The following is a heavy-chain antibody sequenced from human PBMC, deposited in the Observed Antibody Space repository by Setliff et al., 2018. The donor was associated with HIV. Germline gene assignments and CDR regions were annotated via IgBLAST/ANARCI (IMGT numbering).Heavy chain of an antibody. CDR3: ARREGVRYSSGYYGGSFDI. V-gene: IGHV4-59*08. D-gene: IGHD6-19*01. Sequence: SETLSLTCTVSGGSMKPYYWSWIRQPPGKGPEWIGFIYFNGVTDYNPSLKSRLIMSLDMSRNQVSLKMTSVTAADTAVYYCARREGVRYSSGYYGGSFDIWGQGTMVTV. J-gene: IGHJ3*02. CDR1: GGSMKPYY. CDR2: IYFNGVT.